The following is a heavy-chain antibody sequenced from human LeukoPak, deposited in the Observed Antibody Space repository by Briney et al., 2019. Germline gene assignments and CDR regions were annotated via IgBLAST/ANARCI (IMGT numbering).Heavy chain of an antibody. D-gene: IGHD2-15*01. V-gene: IGHV4-30-4*01. CDR1: GGSISSGDSY. Sequence: SETLSLTCTVSGGSISSGDSYWSWIRQPPGKGLEWIGYIYNSGSTYYNPSLKSRTTISIETSKNQFSLKLRSVTAADTAVYYCARERKPGYCNGGSCYSGMDVWGQGTTVTVSS. CDR3: ARERKPGYCNGGSCYSGMDV. CDR2: IYNSGST. J-gene: IGHJ6*02.